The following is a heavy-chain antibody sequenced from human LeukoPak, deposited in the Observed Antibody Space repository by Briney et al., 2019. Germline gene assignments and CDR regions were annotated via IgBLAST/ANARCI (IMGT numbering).Heavy chain of an antibody. CDR3: ARGTASGWYGDFAY. D-gene: IGHD6-19*01. J-gene: IGHJ4*02. V-gene: IGHV3-21*01. CDR1: GFTFSSYS. Sequence: GGSLRLSCAASGFTFSSYSMTWVRQAPGKGQEWVSSVSGRGTYIYYADSVNGRFTISRDNANNSLYLQMNSLRAEDTAVYYCARGTASGWYGDFAYWGQGTLVTVSS. CDR2: VSGRGTYI.